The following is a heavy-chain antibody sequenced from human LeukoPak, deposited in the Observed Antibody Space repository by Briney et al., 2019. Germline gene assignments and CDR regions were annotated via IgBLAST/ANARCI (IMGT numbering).Heavy chain of an antibody. V-gene: IGHV1-69*06. CDR1: GYTLNYYD. CDR3: ARFRDSGWYASSQYFQH. D-gene: IGHD6-19*01. J-gene: IGHJ1*01. CDR2: IIPIFGTA. Sequence: ASVKVSCKASGYTLNYYDINWVRQATGQGLEWMGGIIPIFGTANYAQKFQGRVTITADKSTSTAYMELSSLRSEDTAVYYCARFRDSGWYASSQYFQHWGQGTLVTVSS.